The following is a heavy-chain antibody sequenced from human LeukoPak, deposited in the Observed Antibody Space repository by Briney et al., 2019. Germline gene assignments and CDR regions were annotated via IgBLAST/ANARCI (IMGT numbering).Heavy chain of an antibody. CDR3: ATCRAQLWCEY. CDR2: ITDSGLST. Sequence: GGSLRLSCAASGFTFSSYAMSWVRQAPGKGLDWVSAITDSGLSTYYADSVKARFTISRDSSKNTLYLQMDSLRAEDTAIYYCATCRAQLWCEYWGQGTLVTVSS. D-gene: IGHD4/OR15-4a*01. V-gene: IGHV3-23*01. CDR1: GFTFSSYA. J-gene: IGHJ4*02.